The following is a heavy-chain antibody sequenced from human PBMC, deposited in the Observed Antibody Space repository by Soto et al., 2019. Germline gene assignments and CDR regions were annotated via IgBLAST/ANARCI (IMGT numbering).Heavy chain of an antibody. Sequence: GASVKVSYKASGYTFTSYAMHWVRQAPGQRLEWMGWINAGNGNTKYSQKFQGRVTITRDTSASTAYMELSSLRSEDTAVYYCAKNGQPPYYYYGLDVWGQGTKVTVSS. V-gene: IGHV1-3*01. CDR1: GYTFTSYA. CDR3: AKNGQPPYYYYGLDV. CDR2: INAGNGNT. D-gene: IGHD2-8*01. J-gene: IGHJ6*02.